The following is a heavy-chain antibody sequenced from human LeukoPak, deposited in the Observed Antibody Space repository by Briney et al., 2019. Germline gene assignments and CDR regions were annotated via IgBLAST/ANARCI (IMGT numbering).Heavy chain of an antibody. CDR1: GGTFSSYA. J-gene: IGHJ5*02. CDR2: IIPIFGTA. CDR3: ARDGAGSAGGIWFDP. V-gene: IGHV1-69*13. Sequence: GASVKVSCKASGGTFSSYAISWVRQAPGQGLEWMGGIIPIFGTANYAQKFQGRVTITADESTSTAYMELSSLRSEDTAVYYCARDGAGSAGGIWFDPWGQGTLVTVSS. D-gene: IGHD3-16*01.